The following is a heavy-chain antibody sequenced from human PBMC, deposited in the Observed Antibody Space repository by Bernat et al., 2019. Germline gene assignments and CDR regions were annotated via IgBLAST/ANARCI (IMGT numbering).Heavy chain of an antibody. V-gene: IGHV3-30*04. CDR1: GFNLSIYA. Sequence: VQLVESGGGVVQPGKSLRLSCAHSGFNLSIYAMYWVRQAPGKGQEWVALISYDGNNKNYADSVKGRFTISRDNSRNTLYLQMNNLKAEDTAVYYCARERTKYNWTPDGLEDWGQGTLVTVSS. J-gene: IGHJ4*02. CDR2: ISYDGNNK. D-gene: IGHD1-20*01. CDR3: ARERTKYNWTPDGLED.